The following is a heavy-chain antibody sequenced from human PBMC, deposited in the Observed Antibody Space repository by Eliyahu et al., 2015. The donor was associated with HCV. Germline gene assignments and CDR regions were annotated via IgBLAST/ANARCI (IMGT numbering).Heavy chain of an antibody. CDR1: GXTFGSGC. J-gene: IGHJ4*02. CDR3: ARGLSPSTVTPLGY. V-gene: IGHV3-74*01. CDR2: VNSDGNST. D-gene: IGHD4-17*01. Sequence: EVQLVESGGGLVQPGGSLRLSCAASGXTFGSGCMTGVRQAPGKGLVWVSRVNSDGNSTTYADSVKGRVTISRDNAKNTLDLEMNSLRAEDTAVYYCARGLSPSTVTPLGYWGQGALVTVSS.